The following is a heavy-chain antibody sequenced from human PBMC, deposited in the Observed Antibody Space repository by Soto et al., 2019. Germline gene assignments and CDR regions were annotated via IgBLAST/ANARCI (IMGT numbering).Heavy chain of an antibody. Sequence: PSETLSLTCSVSDDSITSGAYYWGLIRQPPGKGLQWIGSIQYRGSTYSNPSLKSRVTMSLDTSKNQFSLRLTSVTAADTAVYFCEGMFWFGHILFDYWGQGTLVTVSS. D-gene: IGHD3-10*01. J-gene: IGHJ4*02. CDR2: IQYRGST. CDR3: EGMFWFGHILFDY. CDR1: DDSITSGAYY. V-gene: IGHV4-39*01.